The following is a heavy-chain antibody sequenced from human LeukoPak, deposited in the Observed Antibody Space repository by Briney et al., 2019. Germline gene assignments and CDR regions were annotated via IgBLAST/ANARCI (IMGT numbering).Heavy chain of an antibody. J-gene: IGHJ4*02. CDR1: GFIFSSYS. CDR2: ISSSSDYI. CDR3: VISGYDLGY. V-gene: IGHV3-21*01. Sequence: PGGSLRLSCAVSGFIFSSYSMNWVRQAPGKGLEWVSSISSSSDYIYYADSVKGRFTISRDNAKNPLYLQMNSLRAEDTAVYYCVISGYDLGYWGQGTLVTVSS. D-gene: IGHD5-12*01.